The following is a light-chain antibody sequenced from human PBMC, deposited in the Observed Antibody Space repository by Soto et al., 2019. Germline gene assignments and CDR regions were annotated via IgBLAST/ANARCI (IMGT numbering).Light chain of an antibody. V-gene: IGLV3-1*01. CDR1: NLGNKY. Sequence: SYELTHPPSVSVSPVQTASISCAGHNLGNKYVSWYQQKPGQSPMLVIYQDTKRPSGIPERFSGSNSGNTATLTISGTQTMDEADYYCQAWDSNTAVFGGGTKLTVL. CDR2: QDT. J-gene: IGLJ2*01. CDR3: QAWDSNTAV.